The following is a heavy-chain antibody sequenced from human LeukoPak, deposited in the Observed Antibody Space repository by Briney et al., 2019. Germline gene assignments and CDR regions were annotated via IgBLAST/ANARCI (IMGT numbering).Heavy chain of an antibody. CDR3: ARRYCSSTGCYLDY. Sequence: ASVKVSCKASGYTFTSYDINWVRQATGQGLEWMGWMNPNSGNTGYAQKFQGRVTMTRNTSISTAYMELSSLRSEDTAVYYCARRYCSSTGCYLDYWGQGTLVTVSS. CDR2: MNPNSGNT. CDR1: GYTFTSYD. V-gene: IGHV1-8*01. D-gene: IGHD2-2*01. J-gene: IGHJ4*02.